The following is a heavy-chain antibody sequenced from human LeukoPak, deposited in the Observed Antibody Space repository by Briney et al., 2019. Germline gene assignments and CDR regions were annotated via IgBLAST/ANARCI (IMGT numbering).Heavy chain of an antibody. D-gene: IGHD2-2*01. V-gene: IGHV3-23*01. CDR1: GFTFSSYA. CDR3: AKDSSVVVPAAIPY. J-gene: IGHJ4*02. Sequence: AGGSLRLLCAASGFTFSSYAMSWVRQAPGKGLEWVSAISGSGGRTYDADSVKGRFTISRDNSKNALYLQMSSMRAEDTAVYYCAKDSSVVVPAAIPYWGQGTLVTVSS. CDR2: ISGSGGRT.